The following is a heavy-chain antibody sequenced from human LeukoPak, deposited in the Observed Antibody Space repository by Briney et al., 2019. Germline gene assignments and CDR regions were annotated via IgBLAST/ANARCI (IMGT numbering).Heavy chain of an antibody. CDR3: ARGRYSYGYWY. CDR2: IIPILGIA. J-gene: IGHJ4*01. CDR1: GSTFSGCD. Sequence: SVTLSFNYNGSTFSGCDISWVRHGPGQGIEWMGRIIPILGIANYAQKFQGSVTITADKSTSTAYMELSSLRSGDSAVYYCARGRYSYGYWYWGHGTLVTVSS. D-gene: IGHD5-18*01. V-gene: IGHV1-69*04.